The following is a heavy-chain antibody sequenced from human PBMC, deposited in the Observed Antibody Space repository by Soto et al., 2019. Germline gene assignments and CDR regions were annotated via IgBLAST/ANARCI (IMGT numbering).Heavy chain of an antibody. CDR1: TDSSSFTNSY. D-gene: IGHD3-10*01. J-gene: IGHJ4*02. CDR2: SSYNGGT. V-gene: IGHV4-39*01. Sequence: ETLSLTCPVSTDSSSFTNSYWGWIRQPPGKGLQWIGSSSYNGGTFYNPSLKGRVVISFDTSKKQSSLQVTSVTAADTAVYFCARHRIEVVWRGFDFWGQGSPVTVSS. CDR3: ARHRIEVVWRGFDF.